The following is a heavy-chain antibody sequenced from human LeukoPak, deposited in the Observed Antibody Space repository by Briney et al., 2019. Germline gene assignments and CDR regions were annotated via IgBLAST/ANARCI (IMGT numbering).Heavy chain of an antibody. CDR3: ARDRVAAAGRTDAFDI. V-gene: IGHV3-66*01. J-gene: IGHJ3*02. CDR2: IYSGGST. CDR1: GFTVSSNY. D-gene: IGHD6-13*01. Sequence: GGSLRLSCAASGFTVSSNYMSWVRRAPGKGLEGVSVIYSGGSTYYADSVKGRFTISRDNSKNTLYLQMNSLRAEDTAVYYCARDRVAAAGRTDAFDIWGQGTMVTVSS.